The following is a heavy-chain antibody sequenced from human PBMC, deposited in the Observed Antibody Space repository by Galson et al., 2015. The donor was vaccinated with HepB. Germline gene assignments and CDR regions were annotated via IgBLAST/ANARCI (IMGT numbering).Heavy chain of an antibody. D-gene: IGHD4-11*01. Sequence: LTCRVSGGSISSSSNWWSWVRQPPGKGLEWIGEIYYSGSTNYNPSLQSRVTISVDNSKNHFSLRLNSVTAADTAVYYCARALQYDHDDQNWFDPRGQGTLVTVSS. CDR1: GGSISSSSNW. CDR3: ARALQYDHDDQNWFDP. CDR2: IYYSGST. J-gene: IGHJ5*02. V-gene: IGHV4-4*02.